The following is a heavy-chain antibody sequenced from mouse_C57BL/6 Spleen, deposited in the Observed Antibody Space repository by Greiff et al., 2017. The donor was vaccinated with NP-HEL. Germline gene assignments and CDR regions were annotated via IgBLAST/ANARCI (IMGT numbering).Heavy chain of an antibody. CDR1: GYTFTSYW. Sequence: VQLQQPGAELVKPGASVKLSCKASGYTFTSYWMHWVKQRPGQGLEWIGMIPPNSGSTNYNEKFKSKATLTVDKSSSTAYMQLSSLTSEDSAVYYCARGPPYYAMDYWGQGTSVTVSS. J-gene: IGHJ4*01. CDR3: ARGPPYYAMDY. CDR2: IPPNSGST. V-gene: IGHV1-64*01.